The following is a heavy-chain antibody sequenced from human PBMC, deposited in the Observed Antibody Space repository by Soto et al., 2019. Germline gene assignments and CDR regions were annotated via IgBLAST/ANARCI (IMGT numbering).Heavy chain of an antibody. Sequence: SETLSLTCTVSGGSISSGDYYWSWIRQPPGKGLEWIGYIYYSGSTYYNPSLKSRVTISVDTSKNQFSLKLSSVTAADTAVYYCARDLRYYYGSGSLPVGDHWGQGTLVTVSS. V-gene: IGHV4-30-4*01. CDR2: IYYSGST. CDR1: GGSISSGDYY. D-gene: IGHD3-10*01. J-gene: IGHJ4*02. CDR3: ARDLRYYYGSGSLPVGDH.